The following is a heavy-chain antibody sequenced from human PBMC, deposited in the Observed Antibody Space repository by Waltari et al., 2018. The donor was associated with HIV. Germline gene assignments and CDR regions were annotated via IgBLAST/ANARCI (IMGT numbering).Heavy chain of an antibody. Sequence: QVQLVESGGGVVQPGRSLRLSCAASGLTFGSSGMHWVRPDPGKGLEWVAVIWYDGSNKYYADSVKGRFTISRDNSKNTLYLQMNSLRAEDTAVYYCARVSHLKVYSIDYWGQGTLVTVSS. CDR1: GLTFGSSG. J-gene: IGHJ4*02. V-gene: IGHV3-33*01. CDR3: ARVSHLKVYSIDY. D-gene: IGHD1-26*01. CDR2: IWYDGSNK.